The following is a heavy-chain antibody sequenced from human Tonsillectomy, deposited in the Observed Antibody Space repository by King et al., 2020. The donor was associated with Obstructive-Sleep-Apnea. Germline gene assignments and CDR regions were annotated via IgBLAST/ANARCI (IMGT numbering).Heavy chain of an antibody. CDR1: GGSISSSSYY. V-gene: IGHV4-39*07. J-gene: IGHJ5*02. CDR3: ARVSTVTTWVRFDP. CDR2: IHYSWRT. Sequence: QLQESGPGLVKPSETLSLTCTGSGGSISSSSYYWGCVRQPPGKGLVWIGSIHYSWRTYSNPPLKSRVPISVDTSKNQFSLKLSSVTAADTAVYYCARVSTVTTWVRFDPWGQGTLVTVSS. D-gene: IGHD4-17*01.